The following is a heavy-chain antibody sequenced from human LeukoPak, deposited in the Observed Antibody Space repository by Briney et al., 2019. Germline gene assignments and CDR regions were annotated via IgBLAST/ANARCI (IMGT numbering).Heavy chain of an antibody. CDR1: GGSFSGYY. CDR2: INHSGST. D-gene: IGHD5-18*01. J-gene: IGHJ4*02. CDR3: ARGRCIGYSYSHYFDY. Sequence: SETLSLTCAVYGGSFSGYYWSWIRQPPGKGLEWIGEINHSGSTNYNPSLKSRVTISVDTSKNQFSLKLSSVTAADTAVYYCARGRCIGYSYSHYFDYWGQGTLVTVSS. V-gene: IGHV4-34*01.